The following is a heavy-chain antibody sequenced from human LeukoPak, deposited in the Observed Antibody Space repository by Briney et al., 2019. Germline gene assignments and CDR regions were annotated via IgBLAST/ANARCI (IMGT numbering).Heavy chain of an antibody. V-gene: IGHV1-69*05. D-gene: IGHD6-19*01. CDR1: GGTFSSYA. CDR2: IIPIFGTA. CDR3: ARHSSGWYLDDY. Sequence: ASVKVSCKASGGTFSSYAISWVPQAPGQGLEWMGGIIPIFGTANYAQKLQGRVTITTDESTSTAYMELSSLRSEDTAVYYCARHSSGWYLDDYWGQGTLVTVSS. J-gene: IGHJ4*02.